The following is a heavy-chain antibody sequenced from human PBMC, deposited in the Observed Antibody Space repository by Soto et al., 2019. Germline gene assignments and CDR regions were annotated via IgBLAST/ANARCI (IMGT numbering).Heavy chain of an antibody. V-gene: IGHV4-39*01. CDR3: AVHYDLYYFDY. CDR2: IYYSGST. Sequence: PSETLSLTXTVSGGSISSSSYYWGWIRQPPGKGLEWIGSIYYSGSTYYNPSLKSRVTISVDTSKNQFSLKLSSVTAADTAVYYCAVHYDLYYFDYWGQGTLVTVSS. J-gene: IGHJ4*02. CDR1: GGSISSSSYY. D-gene: IGHD3-22*01.